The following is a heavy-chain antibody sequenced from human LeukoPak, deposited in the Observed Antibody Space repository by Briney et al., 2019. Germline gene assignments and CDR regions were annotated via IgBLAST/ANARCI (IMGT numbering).Heavy chain of an antibody. CDR3: ASWDSTALFDY. V-gene: IGHV3-7*01. CDR1: GFTFSSYW. CDR2: IKQDGSEK. Sequence: GGSLRLSCAASGFTFSSYWMSWVRQAPGKGLEWVANIKQDGSEKYYVDSVKGRFTISRDNAKNSLYLQMNSLRAEDTAVYYCASWDSTALFDYWGQGTLVTVSS. D-gene: IGHD2-8*02. J-gene: IGHJ4*02.